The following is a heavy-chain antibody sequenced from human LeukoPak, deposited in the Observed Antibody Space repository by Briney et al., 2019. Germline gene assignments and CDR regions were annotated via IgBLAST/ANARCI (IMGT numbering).Heavy chain of an antibody. J-gene: IGHJ4*02. V-gene: IGHV4-4*07. CDR3: ARERYSYGYYVLDY. D-gene: IGHD5-18*01. CDR2: IYTSGST. CDR1: GGSISSYY. Sequence: SETLSLTCTVSGGSISSYYWNWIRQPAGKGLEWIGRIYTSGSTNYYPSLNSRVTMSVDTSKNQFSLKLSSVTAADTAVYYCARERYSYGYYVLDYWGQGTLVTVSS.